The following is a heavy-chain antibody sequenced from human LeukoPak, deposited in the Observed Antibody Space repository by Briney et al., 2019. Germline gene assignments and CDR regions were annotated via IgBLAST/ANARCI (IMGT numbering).Heavy chain of an antibody. V-gene: IGHV4-59*01. J-gene: IGHJ3*02. CDR1: GGSISDYS. Sequence: SETLSLTCTVSGGSISDYSWSWIRQPPGKGLEWIGNIYYSGSANHNPSLKSRATISIDTSKNQFSLKLSSVTAADTAMYYCVRRIATTGIYGFDIWGQGTMVTVSS. D-gene: IGHD6-13*01. CDR2: IYYSGSA. CDR3: VRRIATTGIYGFDI.